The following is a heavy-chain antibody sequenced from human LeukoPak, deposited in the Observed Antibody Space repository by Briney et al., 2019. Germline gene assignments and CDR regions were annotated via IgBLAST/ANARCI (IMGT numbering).Heavy chain of an antibody. D-gene: IGHD3-3*01. CDR2: ISAYNGNT. V-gene: IGHV1-18*01. CDR1: GYTFTRYG. J-gene: IGHJ6*02. Sequence: ASVKVSCKASGYTFTRYGISWVQQAPGQGLEWMGWISAYNGNTNYAQKLQGRVTMTTDTSTSTAYMELGSLRSDDTAVYYCARTEYDFWSGYYRYYCYGMDVWGQGTTVTVSS. CDR3: ARTEYDFWSGYYRYYCYGMDV.